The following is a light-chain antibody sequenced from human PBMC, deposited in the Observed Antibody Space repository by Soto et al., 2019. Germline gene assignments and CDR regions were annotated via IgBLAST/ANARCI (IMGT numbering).Light chain of an antibody. Sequence: QSALTQPRSVCGSPGQSVTISCTGTSSDVGGYSYVSWFQQHPGKAPKLMIYDVSKRPSGVPDRFSGSKSGNTAYLTISGLQAEDEADYYRCSFAGSYTLYVFGTGTKLTVL. CDR1: SSDVGGYSY. J-gene: IGLJ1*01. V-gene: IGLV2-11*01. CDR2: DVS. CDR3: CSFAGSYTLYV.